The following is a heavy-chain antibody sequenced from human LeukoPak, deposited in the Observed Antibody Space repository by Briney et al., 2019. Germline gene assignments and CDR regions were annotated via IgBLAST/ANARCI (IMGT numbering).Heavy chain of an antibody. D-gene: IGHD5-18*01. J-gene: IGHJ4*02. V-gene: IGHV3-33*01. Sequence: QTGRSLRLSCAASGFTFSSYGMHWVRQAPGKGLEWVAVIWYEGSNKYYADSVRGRFTISRDNSKNTLYLQINSLRAEHTCGNDCARDSPFVGYSYAYLDYWGQGTLVTVSS. CDR2: IWYEGSNK. CDR1: GFTFSSYG. CDR3: ARDSPFVGYSYAYLDY.